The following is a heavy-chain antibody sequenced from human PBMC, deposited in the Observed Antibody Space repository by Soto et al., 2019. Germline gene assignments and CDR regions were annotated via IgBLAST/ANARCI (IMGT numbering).Heavy chain of an antibody. Sequence: GGSLRLSCAGSTFNFTSYSLNWVRQAPGKGLEWVSSISATSTYIFYADSVKGRFTISRDNAKNSVSLQMNSLRAEDTALYYCARVNSATGSMQFDLWGQGTLVTVSS. CDR3: ARVNSATGSMQFDL. D-gene: IGHD3-9*01. V-gene: IGHV3-21*01. CDR1: TFNFTSYS. J-gene: IGHJ4*02. CDR2: ISATSTYI.